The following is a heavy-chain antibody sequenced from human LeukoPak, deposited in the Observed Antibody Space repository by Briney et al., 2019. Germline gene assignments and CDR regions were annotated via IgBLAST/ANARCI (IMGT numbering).Heavy chain of an antibody. V-gene: IGHV1-46*01. J-gene: IGHJ4*02. CDR2: INPGGDNT. CDR1: GYTFTNYY. D-gene: IGHD3-10*01. CDR3: ARPYGSGSGSRQMSD. Sequence: ASVKVSCKASGYTFTNYYIHWVRQAPGQGLEWMGLINPGGDNTNYAQKFQGRVTITRNTSISTAYMELSSLRSEDTAVYYCARPYGSGSGSRQMSDWGQGTLVTVSS.